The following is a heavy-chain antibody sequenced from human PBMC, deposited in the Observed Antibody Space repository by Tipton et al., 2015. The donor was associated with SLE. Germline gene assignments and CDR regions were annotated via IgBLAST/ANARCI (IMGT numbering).Heavy chain of an antibody. CDR3: ARVRDGYIADAFDI. V-gene: IGHV4-61*02. CDR2: IYTSGSS. D-gene: IGHD5-24*01. J-gene: IGHJ3*02. CDR1: GDSIFNHGYY. Sequence: TLSLTCTISGDSIFNHGYYWTWIRQPAGKGLEWIGRIYTSGSSNYNPSLESRVTISVDTSKNQFSLKLSSVTAADTAVYYCARVRDGYIADAFDIWGQGTMVTVSS.